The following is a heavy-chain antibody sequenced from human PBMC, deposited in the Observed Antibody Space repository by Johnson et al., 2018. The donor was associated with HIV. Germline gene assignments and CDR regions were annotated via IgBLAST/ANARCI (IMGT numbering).Heavy chain of an antibody. CDR3: VRDTGYCSGGRCDDAFDV. Sequence: VQLVESGGGVVRPGGSLRLSCAASGFTFDDYGMSWVRQAPGKGLEWVSSIGSNTHYADSVKGRFTISRDNAKNSMYLQMNSLRVEDTALYYCVRDTGYCSGGRCDDAFDVWGQGTVVTVSS. V-gene: IGHV3-20*04. CDR2: IGSNT. J-gene: IGHJ3*01. CDR1: GFTFDDYG. D-gene: IGHD2-15*01.